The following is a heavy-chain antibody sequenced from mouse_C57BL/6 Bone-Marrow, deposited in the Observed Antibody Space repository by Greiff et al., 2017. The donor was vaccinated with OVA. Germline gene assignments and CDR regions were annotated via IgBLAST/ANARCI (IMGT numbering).Heavy chain of an antibody. D-gene: IGHD2-4*01. CDR1: GYSITSGYY. CDR3: ARDHYDYDGYFDY. V-gene: IGHV3-6*01. J-gene: IGHJ2*01. Sequence: DVQLQESGPGLVKPSQSLSLTCSVTGYSITSGYYWNWIRQFPGNKLEWMGYISYDGSNNYNPSLKNRISITRDTSKNQFFLKLNSVTTEDTATYYCARDHYDYDGYFDYWGQGTTLTVSS. CDR2: ISYDGSN.